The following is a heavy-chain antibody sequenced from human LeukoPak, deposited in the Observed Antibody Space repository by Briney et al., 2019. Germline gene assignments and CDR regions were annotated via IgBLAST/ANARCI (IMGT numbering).Heavy chain of an antibody. Sequence: GRSLRLSCAASGFTFSSYAMHWVRQAPGKGLEWVAVISYDGSNKYYAASVKGRFTISRDNSKNTLYLQMNSLRAEDTAVYYCARDPSFSSSGWYYFDYWGQGTLVTVSS. V-gene: IGHV3-30*04. D-gene: IGHD6-19*01. J-gene: IGHJ4*02. CDR2: ISYDGSNK. CDR1: GFTFSSYA. CDR3: ARDPSFSSSGWYYFDY.